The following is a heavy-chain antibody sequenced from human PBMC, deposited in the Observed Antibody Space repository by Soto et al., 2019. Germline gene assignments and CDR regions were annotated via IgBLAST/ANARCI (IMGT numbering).Heavy chain of an antibody. D-gene: IGHD2-15*01. CDR2: INAGNGNT. V-gene: IGHV1-3*01. J-gene: IGHJ4*02. CDR1: GYTFTSYA. CDR3: ARGPGGPVGPGDY. Sequence: QVQLVQSGAEVKKPGASVKVSCKASGYTFTSYAMHWVRQAPGQRLEWMGWINAGNGNTKYSQKFQGRVTITRDTSASTAYMELSSLRSDDTAVYYCARGPGGPVGPGDYWGQGTLVTVSS.